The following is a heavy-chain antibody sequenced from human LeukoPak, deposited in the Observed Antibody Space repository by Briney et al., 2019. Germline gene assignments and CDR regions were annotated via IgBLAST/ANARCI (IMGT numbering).Heavy chain of an antibody. J-gene: IGHJ4*02. CDR1: GGTFSSYA. V-gene: IGHV1-69*01. CDR3: ASRSRTHYVRFDY. D-gene: IGHD3-16*01. Sequence: GSSVKVSCKASGGTFSSYAISWVRQAPGQGLEWMGGFIPIFGTANYAQKFQGRVTITADESTSTAYMELSSLRSEDTAVYYCASRSRTHYVRFDYWGQGTLVTVSS. CDR2: FIPIFGTA.